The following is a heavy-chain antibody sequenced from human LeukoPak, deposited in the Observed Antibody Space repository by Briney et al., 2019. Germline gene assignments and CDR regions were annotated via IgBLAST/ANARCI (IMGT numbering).Heavy chain of an antibody. J-gene: IGHJ6*03. Sequence: SETLSLTCAVYGGSFSGYYWSWIRQPPGKGLEWIGEINHSGSTNYNPSLKSRVTISVDTSKNQFSLKLSSVTAADTAVYYCARDTGFKGTSAMGHYYYYMDVWGKGTTVTVSS. CDR3: ARDTGFKGTSAMGHYYYYMDV. CDR2: INHSGST. CDR1: GGSFSGYY. D-gene: IGHD2-2*01. V-gene: IGHV4-34*01.